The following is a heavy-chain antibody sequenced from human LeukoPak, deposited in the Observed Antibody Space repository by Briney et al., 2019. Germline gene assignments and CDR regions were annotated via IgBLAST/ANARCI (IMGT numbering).Heavy chain of an antibody. D-gene: IGHD3-3*01. J-gene: IGHJ5*02. V-gene: IGHV1-69*04. CDR3: ARALEKVDSHINGGDWFDP. Sequence: SVKVSCKASGGTFSSYAISWVRQAPGQGLEWMGRIIPILGIANYAQKFQGRVTITADTSTSTAYMELSSLRSEDTAVYYCARALEKVDSHINGGDWFDPWGLGTLVTVSS. CDR2: IIPILGIA. CDR1: GGTFSSYA.